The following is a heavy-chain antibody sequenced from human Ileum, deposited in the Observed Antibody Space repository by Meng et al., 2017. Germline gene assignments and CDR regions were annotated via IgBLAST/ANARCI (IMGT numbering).Heavy chain of an antibody. CDR1: RYTFTNYD. V-gene: IGHV7-4-1*02. CDR3: ATSGGGFDY. CDR2: INTNTGNP. Sequence: QVQLVQSGSELKKPGASVNVSCKASRYTFTNYDINWVRQAPGQGLEWMGWINTNTGNPTYAQGFTGRFVFSLDTSVNTAHLQISTLTAEDTAVYYCATSGGGFDYWGQGALVTVSS. D-gene: IGHD1-26*01. J-gene: IGHJ4*02.